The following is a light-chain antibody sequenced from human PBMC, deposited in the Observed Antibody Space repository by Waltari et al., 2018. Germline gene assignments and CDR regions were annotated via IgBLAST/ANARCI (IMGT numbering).Light chain of an antibody. CDR1: TSTIDNNF. J-gene: IGLJ2*01. V-gene: IGLV1-51*01. Sequence: QSMLTQPPSVSAAPGEKCTISCSGTTSTIDNNFVSWYLQLPGTAPKLVIPDNNKRPSGIPHRFSGSKSGTSATLTITGLQTEDEADYYGGTWDSTLSDVVFGGGTKLTVL. CDR3: GTWDSTLSDVV. CDR2: DNN.